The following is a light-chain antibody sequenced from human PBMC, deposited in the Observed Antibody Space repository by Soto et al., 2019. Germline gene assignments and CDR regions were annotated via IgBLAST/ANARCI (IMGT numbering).Light chain of an antibody. CDR1: QSVSGN. Sequence: EIVMTQSPATLSVSPGERATLSCRASQSVSGNLAWYQQKPGQAPRLLIYGASTRATGIPARFSGSGYGTDFTLTISSLQSEDFALYYCQQYNNWPPTFGQGTRLEIK. CDR3: QQYNNWPPT. CDR2: GAS. V-gene: IGKV3-15*01. J-gene: IGKJ5*01.